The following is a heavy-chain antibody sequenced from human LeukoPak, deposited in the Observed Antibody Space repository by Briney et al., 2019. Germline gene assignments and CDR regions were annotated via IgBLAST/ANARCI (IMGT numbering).Heavy chain of an antibody. J-gene: IGHJ4*02. CDR1: GFTFSSYG. CDR3: AKHGRFGDPGTFDY. D-gene: IGHD3-10*01. Sequence: PGGSLRLSCAASGFTFSSYGMHWVRQAPGKGLEWVAYIRYDGSNKYYADSVKGRFTISRDNPKNTLYLQMNSLRAEDTAVYYCAKHGRFGDPGTFDYWGQGTLVTVSS. CDR2: IRYDGSNK. V-gene: IGHV3-30*02.